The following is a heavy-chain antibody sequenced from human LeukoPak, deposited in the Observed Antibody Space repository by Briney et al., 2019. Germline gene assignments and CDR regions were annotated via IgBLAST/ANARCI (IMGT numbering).Heavy chain of an antibody. D-gene: IGHD5-12*01. CDR2: IWYDGSNK. CDR1: GFTFSSYG. Sequence: PGGSLRLSCAASGFTFSSYGMHWVRQAPGKVLEWVAVIWYDGSNKYYADSVKGRFTISRDNSKNTLYLQMNSLRAEDTAVYYGARDAHSGYLGGYFDYWGQGTLVTVSS. J-gene: IGHJ4*02. V-gene: IGHV3-33*01. CDR3: ARDAHSGYLGGYFDY.